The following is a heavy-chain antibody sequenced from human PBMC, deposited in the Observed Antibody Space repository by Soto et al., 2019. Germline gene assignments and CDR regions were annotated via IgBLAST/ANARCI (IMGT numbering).Heavy chain of an antibody. Sequence: ASVKVSCKASGYTFTSYDINWVRQATGQGLEWMGWMNPNSGNTGYAQKFQGRVTMTRNTSISTAYMELSSLRSEDTAVYYCARRRGSVVVPVFYMDVWGKGTTVTVSS. CDR3: ARRRGSVVVPVFYMDV. CDR1: GYTFTSYD. V-gene: IGHV1-8*01. CDR2: MNPNSGNT. D-gene: IGHD2-2*01. J-gene: IGHJ6*03.